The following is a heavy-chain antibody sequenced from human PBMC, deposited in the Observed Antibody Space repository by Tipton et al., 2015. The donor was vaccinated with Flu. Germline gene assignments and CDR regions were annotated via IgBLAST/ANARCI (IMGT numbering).Heavy chain of an antibody. J-gene: IGHJ4*02. D-gene: IGHD1-1*01. CDR3: AQLSTFYFFFDS. CDR2: IYSSGST. Sequence: TLSLTCTVSGGSINSYYWSWIRQSAGKGLEWIGRIYSSGSTNYNPSLKSRVTMSVDTSKNQFSLKMSSVTAADTAVYFCAQLSTFYFFFDSWGQGSPVAVSS. V-gene: IGHV4-4*07. CDR1: GGSINSYY.